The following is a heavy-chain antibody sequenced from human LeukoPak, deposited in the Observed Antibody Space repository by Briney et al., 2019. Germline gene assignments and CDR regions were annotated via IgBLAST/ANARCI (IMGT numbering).Heavy chain of an antibody. V-gene: IGHV3-30*02. D-gene: IGHD2-2*02. CDR3: AKAADGVPPGKPLNWFDP. Sequence: GGSLRLSCAASGFTFSNYCLHCVRQAPGKGLEWVAFIRYDGSNKYYADSVKGRCTISRDNSKNTLYLQMNSLRAEDTAVYHCAKAADGVPPGKPLNWFDPRGQGTLVTASS. J-gene: IGHJ5*02. CDR2: IRYDGSNK. CDR1: GFTFSNYC.